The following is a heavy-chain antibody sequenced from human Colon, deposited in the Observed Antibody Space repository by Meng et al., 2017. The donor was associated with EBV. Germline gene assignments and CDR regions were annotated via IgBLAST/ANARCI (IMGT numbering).Heavy chain of an antibody. CDR3: ARRGPSGNFSP. J-gene: IGHJ5*02. D-gene: IGHD3-10*01. Sequence: QVWLQQLRAGSLKPPGTLPRSCAVSGGSFRDYYWTWIRHPPGKGLEWIGEIDHRGNTKYNPSLKSRVTISLDTSKKQFSLKVSSVTAADSAVYYCARRGPSGNFSPWSQGALVTVSS. CDR2: IDHRGNT. V-gene: IGHV4-34*01. CDR1: GGSFRDYY.